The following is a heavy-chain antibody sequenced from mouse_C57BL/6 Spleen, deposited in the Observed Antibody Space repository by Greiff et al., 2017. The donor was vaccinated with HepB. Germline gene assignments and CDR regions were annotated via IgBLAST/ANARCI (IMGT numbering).Heavy chain of an antibody. CDR2: IDPSDSET. CDR1: GYTFTSYW. CDR3: ARKATTVVAYWYFDV. J-gene: IGHJ1*03. D-gene: IGHD1-1*01. V-gene: IGHV1-52*01. Sequence: QVQLQQPGAELVRPGSSVKLSCKASGYTFTSYWMHWVKQRPIQGLEWIGNIDPSDSETHYNQKFKDKATLTVDKSSSTAYMQLSSLTSEDSAVYYCARKATTVVAYWYFDVWGTGTTVTVSS.